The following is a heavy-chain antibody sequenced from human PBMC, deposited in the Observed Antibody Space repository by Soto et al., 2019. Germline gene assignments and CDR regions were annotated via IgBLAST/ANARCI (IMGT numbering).Heavy chain of an antibody. V-gene: IGHV3-9*01. CDR2: ISWNSGSI. J-gene: IGHJ3*02. CDR3: AKDIRGYSSSWYSAFDI. Sequence: EVQLVESGGGLVQPGRSLRLSCAASGFTFDDYAMHWVRQAPGKGLEWVSGISWNSGSIGYADSVKGRFTISRDNAKNSLYLQMNSLRAEDTAVYYCAKDIRGYSSSWYSAFDIWGQGTMVTVSS. D-gene: IGHD6-13*01. CDR1: GFTFDDYA.